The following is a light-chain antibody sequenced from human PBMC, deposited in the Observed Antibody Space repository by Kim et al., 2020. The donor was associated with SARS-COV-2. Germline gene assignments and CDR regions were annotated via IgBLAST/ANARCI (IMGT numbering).Light chain of an antibody. J-gene: IGLJ3*02. V-gene: IGLV2-14*03. Sequence: GQSITISCTGTSSDVSGYNYVSWYQHHPGKAPKLMIYDVSNRPSGVSNRFSGSKSGNTASLTTSGLQDEDEADYYCSSYTSSSTWVFGGGTQLTVL. CDR3: SSYTSSSTWV. CDR1: SSDVSGYNY. CDR2: DVS.